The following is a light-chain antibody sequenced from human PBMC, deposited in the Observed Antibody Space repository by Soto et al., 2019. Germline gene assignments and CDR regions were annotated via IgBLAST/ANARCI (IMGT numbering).Light chain of an antibody. J-gene: IGLJ2*01. Sequence: QSVLTQPASVSGSPGQSITISCTGTSSYVGGYNYVSWYQQHPGKAPKLMIYDVSNRPSGVSNRFSGSKSGNTASLTISGLQAEDEADYYCSSYTIISPHVVFGGGTKLTVL. CDR3: SSYTIISPHVV. V-gene: IGLV2-14*01. CDR1: SSYVGGYNY. CDR2: DVS.